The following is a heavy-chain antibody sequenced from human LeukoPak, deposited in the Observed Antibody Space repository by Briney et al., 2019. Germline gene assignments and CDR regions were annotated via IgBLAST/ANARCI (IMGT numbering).Heavy chain of an antibody. J-gene: IGHJ4*02. CDR3: VVVVAAPPSYFDY. D-gene: IGHD2-15*01. V-gene: IGHV4-59*08. CDR1: GGSISSYY. CDR2: IYYSGRT. Sequence: SETLSLTCTVSGGSISSYYWNWIRQPPGKGLEWIGYIYYSGRTNYNPSLKSRVTISVDTSKNQFSLKLSSVTAADTAVYYCVVVVAAPPSYFDYWGQGTLVTVSS.